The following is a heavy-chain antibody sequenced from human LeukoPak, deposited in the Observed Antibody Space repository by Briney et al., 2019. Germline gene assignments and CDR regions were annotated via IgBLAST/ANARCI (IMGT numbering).Heavy chain of an antibody. CDR3: AREGGYYYGSGSYRRYYYGMDV. CDR2: ISAYNGNT. D-gene: IGHD3-10*01. V-gene: IGHV1-18*01. J-gene: IGHJ6*02. CDR1: GYTFTSYD. Sequence: ASVKVSCKASGYTFTSYDINWVRQATGQGLEWMGWISAYNGNTNYAQKLQGRVTMTTDTSTSTAYMELRSLRSDDTAVYYCAREGGYYYGSGSYRRYYYGMDVWGQGTTVTVSS.